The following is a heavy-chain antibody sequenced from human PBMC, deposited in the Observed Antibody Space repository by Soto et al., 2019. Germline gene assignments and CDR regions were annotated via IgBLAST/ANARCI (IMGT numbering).Heavy chain of an antibody. CDR3: ASGRYCNGGDCYDGNYYYMDV. Sequence: PSETLSLTCVVSGGSFSGHYWSWIRQPPGKGLEWIGEINPTGRTHFSPSLKSRVTISVDTSKSQFSLKLSSVTAADTAVYYCASGRYCNGGDCYDGNYYYMDVWGQGTTVTVSS. V-gene: IGHV4-34*01. J-gene: IGHJ6*03. D-gene: IGHD2-21*02. CDR2: INPTGRT. CDR1: GGSFSGHY.